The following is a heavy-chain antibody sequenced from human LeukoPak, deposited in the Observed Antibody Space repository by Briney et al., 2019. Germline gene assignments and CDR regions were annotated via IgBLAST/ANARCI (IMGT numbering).Heavy chain of an antibody. CDR3: AREAVSGWYDYFDY. J-gene: IGHJ4*01. CDR2: IYYSGST. CDR1: GGSISSYY. D-gene: IGHD6-19*01. Sequence: SETLSLTCTVSGGSISSYYWSWIRQPPGKGLEWIGYIYYSGSTNYNPSLKSRVTISVDTSKNQFSLKLSSVTAADTAVYYCAREAVSGWYDYFDYWGQGTLVTVSS. V-gene: IGHV4-59*01.